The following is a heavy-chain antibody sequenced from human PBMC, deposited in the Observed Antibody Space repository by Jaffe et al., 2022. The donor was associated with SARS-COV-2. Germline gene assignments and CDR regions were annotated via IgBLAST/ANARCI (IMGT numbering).Heavy chain of an antibody. Sequence: EVQLVESGGGLVKPGGSLGLSCAASRFAFSSYSMNWVRQAPGKGLEWVSFISSSSTYIYYADSVKGRFTISRDYAKNSLYLQMNSLRAEDTAVYYCARGNNWNDVDAIDLWGQGTMVIVSS. D-gene: IGHD1-20*01. CDR1: RFAFSSYS. V-gene: IGHV3-21*01. CDR3: ARGNNWNDVDAIDL. CDR2: ISSSSTYI. J-gene: IGHJ3*01.